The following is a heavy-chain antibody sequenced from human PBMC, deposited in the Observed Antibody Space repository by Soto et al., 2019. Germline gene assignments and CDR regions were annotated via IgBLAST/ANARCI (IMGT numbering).Heavy chain of an antibody. CDR3: ARDSGGWSTLYWYFDL. V-gene: IGHV3-33*01. J-gene: IGHJ2*01. CDR2: IWYDGSNK. CDR1: GFTFSSYG. Sequence: ESGGGVVQPGRSLRLSCAASGFTFSSYGMHWVRQAPGKGLEWVAVIWYDGSNKYYADSVKGRFTISRDNSKNTLYLQMNSLRAEDTAVYYCARDSGGWSTLYWYFDLWGRGTLVTVSS. D-gene: IGHD6-19*01.